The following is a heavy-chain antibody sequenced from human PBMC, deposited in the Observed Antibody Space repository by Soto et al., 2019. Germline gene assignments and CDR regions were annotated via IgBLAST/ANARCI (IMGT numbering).Heavy chain of an antibody. D-gene: IGHD3-10*01. CDR2: IKSKTDGGTT. Sequence: GGSLRLSCAASGFTFSNAWMNWVRQAPGKGLEWVGRIKSKTDGGTTDYAAPVKGRFTISRDDSKNTLYLQMNSLKTEDTAVYYCTVSYYGSGRAYHYWGQGTLVTVSS. CDR1: GFTFSNAW. J-gene: IGHJ4*02. CDR3: TVSYYGSGRAYHY. V-gene: IGHV3-15*07.